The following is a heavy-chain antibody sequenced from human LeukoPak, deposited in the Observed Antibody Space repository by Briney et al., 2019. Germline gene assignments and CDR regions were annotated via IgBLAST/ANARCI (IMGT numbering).Heavy chain of an antibody. V-gene: IGHV4-34*01. CDR2: INHSGST. J-gene: IGHJ6*03. CDR1: GGSFSGYY. CDR3: ARCRSSGWSRGHMDV. Sequence: SETLSLTCAVYGGSFSGYYWSWIRQPPGKGLEWIGEINHSGSTNYNPSLKSRVTISVDTSKNQFSLKLSSVTAADTAVYYCARCRSSGWSRGHMDVWGKGTTVTVSS. D-gene: IGHD6-19*01.